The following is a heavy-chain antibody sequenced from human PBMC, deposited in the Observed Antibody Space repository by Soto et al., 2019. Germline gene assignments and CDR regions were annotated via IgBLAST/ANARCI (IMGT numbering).Heavy chain of an antibody. Sequence: QVQLVQSGAEVKKPGASVKVSCKASGYTFTSYGISWVRQAPGKGLEWMGWINAYNGTTNYAQKLQGRVTMTTDTPSSTAYMELGSLRSDDTAVYYLARVLPPFDPWGQGTLVTVSS. J-gene: IGHJ5*02. CDR2: INAYNGTT. CDR1: GYTFTSYG. V-gene: IGHV1-18*01. CDR3: ARVLPPFDP.